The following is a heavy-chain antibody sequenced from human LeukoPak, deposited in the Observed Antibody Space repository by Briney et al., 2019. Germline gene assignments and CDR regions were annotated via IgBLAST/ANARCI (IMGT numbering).Heavy chain of an antibody. Sequence: PGGSLRLSCAASGFTFDDYAMHWVRQAPGKGLEWVSGISWNSGTIGYADSVEGRFTISRDNTKNSLYLQMNSLRAEDTALYYCAKDLSKLGYCSGGSCYSLGSFDYWGQGTLVTVSS. CDR2: ISWNSGTI. V-gene: IGHV3-9*01. D-gene: IGHD2-15*01. CDR3: AKDLSKLGYCSGGSCYSLGSFDY. CDR1: GFTFDDYA. J-gene: IGHJ4*02.